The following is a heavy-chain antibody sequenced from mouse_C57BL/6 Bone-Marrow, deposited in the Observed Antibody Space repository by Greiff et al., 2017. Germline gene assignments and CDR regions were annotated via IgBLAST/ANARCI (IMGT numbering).Heavy chain of an antibody. CDR1: GYSITSGYY. CDR3: GNGAMDY. CDR2: ISYDGSN. J-gene: IGHJ4*01. D-gene: IGHD2-1*01. Sequence: EVQLQQSGPGLVKPSQSLSLTCSVSGYSITSGYYWNWIRQFPGNKLEWMGYISYDGSNNYNPSLKNRISITRDTSKNQFFLKLNSVTTEDTATYYCGNGAMDYWGQGTSGTVSS. V-gene: IGHV3-6*01.